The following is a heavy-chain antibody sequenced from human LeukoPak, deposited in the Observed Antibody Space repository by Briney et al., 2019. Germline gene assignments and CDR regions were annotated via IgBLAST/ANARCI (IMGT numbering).Heavy chain of an antibody. Sequence: GGSLRLSCAASGFTFSNAWMSWVRQAPGKGLEWVGRIKNKADGGTADYAAPVKGRFTISRDDSKSTLYLQMSSLKTEDTAVYYCIIQTSERWLHPYWGQGTLVPVSS. D-gene: IGHD5-24*01. J-gene: IGHJ1*01. CDR2: IKNKADGGTA. V-gene: IGHV3-15*01. CDR1: GFTFSNAW. CDR3: IIQTSERWLHPY.